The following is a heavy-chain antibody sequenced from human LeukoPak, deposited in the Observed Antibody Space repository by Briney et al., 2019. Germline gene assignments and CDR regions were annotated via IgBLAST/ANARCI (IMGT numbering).Heavy chain of an antibody. D-gene: IGHD3-3*01. CDR3: ARLSEWLLAPFDY. CDR2: IKQDGSEK. V-gene: IGHV3-7*01. CDR1: GFTFSSYW. Sequence: AGGSLRLSCAASGFTFSSYWMSWVRKAPGKGLEWVANIKQDGSEKYYVDSVKGRFTISRDNAKNSLYLQMNSLRAEDTAVYYCARLSEWLLAPFDYWGQGTLVTVSS. J-gene: IGHJ4*02.